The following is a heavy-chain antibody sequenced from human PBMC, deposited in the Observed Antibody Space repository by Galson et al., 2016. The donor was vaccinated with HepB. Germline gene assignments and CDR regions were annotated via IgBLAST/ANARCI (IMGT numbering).Heavy chain of an antibody. CDR3: ARDPEVRGVIMGY. CDR2: ISGYNGNT. V-gene: IGHV1-18*04. D-gene: IGHD3-10*01. J-gene: IGHJ4*02. Sequence: VKVSCKASGYTFSNYGISWVRQAPGQGLEWMGWISGYNGNTNYAQKLQGRVTMTTDTSTSTAYMELRSLRSDDTAVYYCARDPEVRGVIMGYWGQGTLVTVSS. CDR1: GYTFSNYG.